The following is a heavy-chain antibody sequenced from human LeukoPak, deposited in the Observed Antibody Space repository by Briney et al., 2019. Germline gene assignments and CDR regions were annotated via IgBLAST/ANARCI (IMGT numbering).Heavy chain of an antibody. D-gene: IGHD5-18*01. J-gene: IGHJ4*02. CDR2: INWNGGST. CDR3: AREGYSYGYYYFDY. Sequence: GGSLRLSCAASGFTFDDYGMSWVRQAPGKGLEWVSGINWNGGSTGYADSVKGRFTISRDNAKNSLYLQMNSLRTEDTALYYCAREGYSYGYYYFDYWGQGTLVTVSS. CDR1: GFTFDDYG. V-gene: IGHV3-20*04.